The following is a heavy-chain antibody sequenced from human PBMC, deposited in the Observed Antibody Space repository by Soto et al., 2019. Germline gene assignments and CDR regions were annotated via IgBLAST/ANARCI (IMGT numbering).Heavy chain of an antibody. CDR2: IIPIFGTA. D-gene: IGHD2-21*02. CDR1: GGTFSSYA. Sequence: QVQLVQSGAEVKKPGSSVKVSCKASGGTFSSYAISWVRQAPGQGLEWMGGIIPIFGTANYAQKFQGRVTITADESTSTADMELSSLRSEDTAVYYCARDHLGATYCGGDCYWNWFDPWGQGTLVTVSS. V-gene: IGHV1-69*12. J-gene: IGHJ5*02. CDR3: ARDHLGATYCGGDCYWNWFDP.